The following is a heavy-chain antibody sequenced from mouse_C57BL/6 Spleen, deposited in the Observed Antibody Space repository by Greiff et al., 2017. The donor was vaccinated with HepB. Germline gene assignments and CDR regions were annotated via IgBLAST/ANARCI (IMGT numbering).Heavy chain of an antibody. CDR3: ARLLSYYGSSYYFDY. Sequence: QVQLQQPGAELVRPGSSVKLSCKASGYTFTSYWMHWVKQRPIQGLEWIGNIDPSDSETHYNQKFKDKATLTVDKSSSTAYMQLSSLTSEDSAVYYCARLLSYYGSSYYFDYWGQGTTLTVSS. CDR2: IDPSDSET. CDR1: GYTFTSYW. V-gene: IGHV1-52*01. D-gene: IGHD1-1*01. J-gene: IGHJ2*01.